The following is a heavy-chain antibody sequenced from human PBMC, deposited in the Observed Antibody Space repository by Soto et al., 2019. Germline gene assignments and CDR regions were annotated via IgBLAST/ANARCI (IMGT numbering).Heavy chain of an antibody. J-gene: IGHJ4*02. D-gene: IGHD3-10*01. V-gene: IGHV3-53*01. CDR1: GFTVSNNY. CDR3: PTHPGGGGY. Sequence: EVQLVESGGGLIQPGGSLRLSCAVSGFTVSNNYMSWVRQAPGKGLEGVSVIYSGGYTAYGDSVKGRFTISRDNSKNTLFPQRKRLGAAAPAVFSCPTHPGGGGYWGQGTLVTVSS. CDR2: IYSGGYT.